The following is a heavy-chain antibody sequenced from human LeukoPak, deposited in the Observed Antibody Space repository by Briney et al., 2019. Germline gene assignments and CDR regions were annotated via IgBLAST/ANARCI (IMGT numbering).Heavy chain of an antibody. J-gene: IGHJ5*02. D-gene: IGHD1-26*01. CDR1: GFTFSSYA. CDR3: TREDRVGGSLDA. Sequence: GGSLRLSCAASGFTFSSYAMSWVRQAPGKGLEWVANIKQDGSEKYYVDSVKGRFTISRDNAKNSVSLQMNSLRVEDTALYYCTREDRVGGSLDAWGQGTLVTVSS. CDR2: IKQDGSEK. V-gene: IGHV3-7*01.